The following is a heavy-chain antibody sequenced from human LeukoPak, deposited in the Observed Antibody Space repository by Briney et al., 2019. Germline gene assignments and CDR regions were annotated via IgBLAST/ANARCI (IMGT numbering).Heavy chain of an antibody. D-gene: IGHD3-3*01. J-gene: IGHJ4*02. CDR1: GFTFSSYA. Sequence: PGGSLRLSCSPSGFTFSSYAVSWVRQAPRRGLQWVSAISVSGGSTYYADSVKGRFTISRDNAKKTLYLQINILKADATAGDYFAKAAEPRGVVITFLSYWGQGSLVTVCS. CDR2: ISVSGGST. V-gene: IGHV3-23*01. CDR3: AKAAEPRGVVITFLSY.